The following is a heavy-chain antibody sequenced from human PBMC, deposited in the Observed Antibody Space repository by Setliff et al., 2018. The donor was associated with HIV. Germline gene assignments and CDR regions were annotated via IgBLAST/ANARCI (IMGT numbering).Heavy chain of an antibody. D-gene: IGHD3-10*01. CDR3: ARGLGRGSGTYYNPPGY. V-gene: IGHV4-31*03. Sequence: PSETLSLTCTVSGGSMTSGDYYWTWIRQHPVKGLEWIGEINHSGNTNYNPSLKSRVTMSGDTSKNQFSLNLTSVTAADTAVYFCARGLGRGSGTYYNPPGYWGPGTLVTVSS. CDR1: GGSMTSGDYY. CDR2: INHSGNT. J-gene: IGHJ4*02.